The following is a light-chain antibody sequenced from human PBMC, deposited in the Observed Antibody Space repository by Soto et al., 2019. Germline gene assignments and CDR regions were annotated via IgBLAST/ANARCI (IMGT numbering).Light chain of an antibody. Sequence: QSVLTQPPSASGTPGQRVTISCSGSSSNIGSNTVNWYQQLPGTAPKLLIYSNHQRPSGVPDRFSGSKSGTSASLAISGLQSEDEADYYCAAWDDSLNGPVCVVGTKLTVL. V-gene: IGLV1-44*01. J-gene: IGLJ2*01. CDR2: SNH. CDR3: AAWDDSLNGPV. CDR1: SSNIGSNT.